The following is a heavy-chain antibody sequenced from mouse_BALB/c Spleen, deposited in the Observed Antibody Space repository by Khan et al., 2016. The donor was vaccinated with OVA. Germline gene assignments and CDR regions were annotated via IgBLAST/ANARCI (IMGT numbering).Heavy chain of an antibody. Sequence: EVKLQESGPGLVKPSQSLSLTCTVTGYSITSGYAWNWIRQFPGNKLEWMGYISYSGVTSYTPSLKSRISINRDSSKNQFFLQLTSVTTEDTATYYCARGNYYGYYFDYWGQGTTLTVSS. D-gene: IGHD1-1*01. CDR3: ARGNYYGYYFDY. CDR1: GYSITSGYA. V-gene: IGHV3-2*02. CDR2: ISYSGVT. J-gene: IGHJ2*01.